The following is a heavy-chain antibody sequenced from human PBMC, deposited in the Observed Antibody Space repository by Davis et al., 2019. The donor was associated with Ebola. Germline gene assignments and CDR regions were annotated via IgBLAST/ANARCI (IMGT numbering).Heavy chain of an antibody. V-gene: IGHV3-33*01. CDR1: GFTFSSYG. CDR2: IWYDGSNK. D-gene: IGHD6-6*01. Sequence: GGSLRLSCAASGFTFSSYGMHWVRQAPGKGLEWVAVIWYDGSNKYYADSVKGRFTISRDNSKNTLYLQMNSLRAEDTAVYYCARVHLEIAARPGAYYYYGMDVWGQGTTVTVSS. CDR3: ARVHLEIAARPGAYYYYGMDV. J-gene: IGHJ6*02.